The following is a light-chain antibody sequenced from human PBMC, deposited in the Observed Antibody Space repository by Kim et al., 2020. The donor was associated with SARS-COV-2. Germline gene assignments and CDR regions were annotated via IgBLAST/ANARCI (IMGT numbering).Light chain of an antibody. J-gene: IGKJ2*01. V-gene: IGKV3-15*01. CDR3: QQYNNWPYT. CDR2: AAV. Sequence: DMVMTQSPATLSVSPGDTATLSCRASQGLTNNLAWYQQKPGQPPRLLIYAAVNRATGLPARFSGSGSGTEFTLTISSVQSEDFAIYYCQQYNNWPYTFRQETKL. CDR1: QGLTNN.